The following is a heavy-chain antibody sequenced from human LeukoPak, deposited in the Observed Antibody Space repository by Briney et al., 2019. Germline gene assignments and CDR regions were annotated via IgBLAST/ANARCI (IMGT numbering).Heavy chain of an antibody. CDR1: GFTLSGYY. D-gene: IGHD3-10*01. V-gene: IGHV3-11*01. J-gene: IGHJ5*02. CDR3: ARASSPWFRVERAFDP. CDR2: ISSSGSTI. Sequence: GGSLRLSCAASGFTLSGYYMSWIRQAPGKGLEWVSYISSSGSTIYYADSVKGRFTISRDNANNSLYLQMNSLTAEDTAVYYCARASSPWFRVERAFDPWGQGTLVTVSS.